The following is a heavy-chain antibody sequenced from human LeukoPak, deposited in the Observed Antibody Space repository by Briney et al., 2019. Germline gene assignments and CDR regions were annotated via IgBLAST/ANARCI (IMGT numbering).Heavy chain of an antibody. CDR3: AGEGYSYGYDAFDI. V-gene: IGHV3-66*01. CDR1: GFTVSSNY. Sequence: GGSLRLSCAASGFTVSSNYMSWVRQAPGKGLEWVSVIYSGGSTYYADSVKGRFTISRDNSKNTLYLQMNSLRAEDTAVYYCAGEGYSYGYDAFDIWGQGTMVTVSS. J-gene: IGHJ3*02. CDR2: IYSGGST. D-gene: IGHD5-18*01.